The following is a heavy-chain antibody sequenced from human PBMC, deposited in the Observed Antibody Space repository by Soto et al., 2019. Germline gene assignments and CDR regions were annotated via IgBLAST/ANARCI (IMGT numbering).Heavy chain of an antibody. D-gene: IGHD6-13*01. CDR2: IYHSGST. Sequence: LSLTCAVSGYSISSGYYWGWIRQPPGKGLEWIGSIYHSGSTYYNPSLKSRVTISVDTSKNQFSLKLSSVTAADTAVYYCARVYEQQLVPYYFDYWGQGTLVTVSS. V-gene: IGHV4-38-2*01. J-gene: IGHJ4*02. CDR1: GYSISSGYY. CDR3: ARVYEQQLVPYYFDY.